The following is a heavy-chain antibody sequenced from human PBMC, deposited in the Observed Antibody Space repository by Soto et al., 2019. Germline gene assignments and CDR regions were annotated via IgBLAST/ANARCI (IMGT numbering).Heavy chain of an antibody. Sequence: EVQLLESGGGLVQPGGSLRLSCAASGFTFSSYAMSWVRQAPGKGLEWLSAISGSGGSTYYADSVKGRFTISRDNSKNTMYLQMNSLRAEDTAVYYCAKDRIVVVTGWFDPWGQGTLVTVSS. D-gene: IGHD2-21*02. J-gene: IGHJ5*02. CDR2: ISGSGGST. CDR1: GFTFSSYA. CDR3: AKDRIVVVTGWFDP. V-gene: IGHV3-23*01.